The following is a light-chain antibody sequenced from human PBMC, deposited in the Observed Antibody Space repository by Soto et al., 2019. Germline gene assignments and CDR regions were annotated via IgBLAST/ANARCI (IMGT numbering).Light chain of an antibody. CDR3: QQYNSYLFT. J-gene: IGKJ3*01. Sequence: DIPMTQSPSTLSASVGDRVTITCRASQSISSWLAWYQQKPGKAPQLLIYDASSLESGVPSRFSGSGSGTEFTLTISSLQPDDFATYYCQQYNSYLFTFGPGTKVDIK. V-gene: IGKV1-5*01. CDR1: QSISSW. CDR2: DAS.